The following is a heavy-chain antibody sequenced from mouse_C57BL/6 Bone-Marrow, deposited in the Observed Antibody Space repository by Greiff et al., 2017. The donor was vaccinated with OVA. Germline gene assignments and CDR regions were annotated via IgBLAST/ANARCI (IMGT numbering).Heavy chain of an antibody. Sequence: DVKVEESGGGLVQPGGSMKLSCVASGFTFSNYWMNWVRQSPEKGLEWVAQIRLKSDNYATHYAESVKGRFTISRDDSTSSVYLQMNNLRAEDTGIYYFTGWLPTRDYFDDWGQGTTLTVSS. J-gene: IGHJ2*01. D-gene: IGHD2-2*01. V-gene: IGHV6-3*01. CDR2: IRLKSDNYAT. CDR1: GFTFSNYW. CDR3: TGWLPTRDYFDD.